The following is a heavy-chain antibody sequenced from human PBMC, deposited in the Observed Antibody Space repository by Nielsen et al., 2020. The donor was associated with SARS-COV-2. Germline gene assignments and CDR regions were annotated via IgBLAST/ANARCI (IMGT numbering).Heavy chain of an antibody. V-gene: IGHV4-59*01. J-gene: IGHJ5*02. CDR3: ARGVDSGSQVGFDP. D-gene: IGHD1-26*01. CDR1: GGSISSYY. Sequence: SETLSLTCTVSGGSISSYYWSWIRQLPGKGLEWIGYIYYSGSTNYNPSLKSRVTISVDTSKNQFSLKLSSVTAADTAVYYCARGVDSGSQVGFDPWGQGTLVTVSS. CDR2: IYYSGST.